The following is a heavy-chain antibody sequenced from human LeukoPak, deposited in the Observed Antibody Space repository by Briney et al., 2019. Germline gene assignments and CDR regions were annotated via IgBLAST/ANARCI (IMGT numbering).Heavy chain of an antibody. CDR3: ARHEFTIMITFGGVPSAFDI. CDR2: ICYSGST. CDR1: GGSISSYY. Sequence: PSETLSLTCTVSGGSISSYYWSWMRQPPGKGLEWIGYICYSGSTNYNPSLKSRVTISVDTSKNQFSLKLSSVTAADTAVYYCARHEFTIMITFGGVPSAFDIWGQGTMVTVSS. J-gene: IGHJ3*02. V-gene: IGHV4-59*08. D-gene: IGHD3-16*01.